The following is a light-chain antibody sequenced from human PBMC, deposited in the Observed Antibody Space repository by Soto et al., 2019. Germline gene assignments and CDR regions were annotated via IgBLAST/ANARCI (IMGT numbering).Light chain of an antibody. V-gene: IGKV1-5*01. CDR3: LQYNGYYRT. CDR1: QTISGW. Sequence: DIPMTQSPSTLSASVGDTVTITCRASQTISGWLAWYQQRPGKAPNLLIFDASTLESGVPSRFSGSGSGTTFTLTIRSLQSDDFATYYCLQYNGYYRTFGQGTKVEIK. CDR2: DAS. J-gene: IGKJ1*01.